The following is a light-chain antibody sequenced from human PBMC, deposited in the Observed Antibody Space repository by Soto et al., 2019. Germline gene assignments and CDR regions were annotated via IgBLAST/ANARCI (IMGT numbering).Light chain of an antibody. CDR2: EVS. Sequence: QSALTQPASVSVSPGQSSTISCTGTSSDVGGYNYVSWYQQHPGKAPKLMIYEVSNRPSGVSNRFSGSKSGNTASLTISGLQAEDEADYYCSSYTSSSTLVFGGGTKLTVL. CDR1: SSDVGGYNY. V-gene: IGLV2-14*01. J-gene: IGLJ3*02. CDR3: SSYTSSSTLV.